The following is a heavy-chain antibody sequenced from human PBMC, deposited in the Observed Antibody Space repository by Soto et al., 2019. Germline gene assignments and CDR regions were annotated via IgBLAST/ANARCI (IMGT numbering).Heavy chain of an antibody. V-gene: IGHV3-7*03. J-gene: IGHJ3*02. Sequence: GGSLRLSCAASGFTFSSYWMIWVRQAPGKGLEWVANIKQDGSEKYYVDSVKGRFTISRDNAKNSLYLQMNSLRAEDTAVYYCARELRFLEWPLADAFDIWGQGTMVTVSS. CDR1: GFTFSSYW. CDR3: ARELRFLEWPLADAFDI. D-gene: IGHD3-3*01. CDR2: IKQDGSEK.